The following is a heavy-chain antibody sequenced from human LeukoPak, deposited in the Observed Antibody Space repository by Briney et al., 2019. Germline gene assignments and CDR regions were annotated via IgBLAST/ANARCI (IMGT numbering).Heavy chain of an antibody. CDR3: ARDLGIAARLVWFDP. J-gene: IGHJ5*02. V-gene: IGHV4-59*01. CDR2: IYYSGST. D-gene: IGHD6-6*01. Sequence: SETLSLTCTVSGGSISSYYWSWIRQPPGKGLEWIGYIYYSGSTNCNPSLKSRVTISVDTSKNQFSLKLSSVTAADTAVYYCARDLGIAARLVWFDPWGQGTLVTVSS. CDR1: GGSISSYY.